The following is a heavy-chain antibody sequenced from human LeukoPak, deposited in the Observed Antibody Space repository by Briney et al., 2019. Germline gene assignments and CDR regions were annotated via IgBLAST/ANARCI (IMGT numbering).Heavy chain of an antibody. CDR2: ISSSGMSI. Sequence: GGSLRLSCVASGFIFNNYEMNWVRQAPGKGLEWVAFISSSGMSIYYADSVKGRFTISRDNSKNTLYLQMNSLRAEDTAVYYCARRAGAYSHPYDYWGQGTLVTVSS. D-gene: IGHD4/OR15-4a*01. CDR3: ARRAGAYSHPYDY. V-gene: IGHV3-48*03. CDR1: GFIFNNYE. J-gene: IGHJ4*02.